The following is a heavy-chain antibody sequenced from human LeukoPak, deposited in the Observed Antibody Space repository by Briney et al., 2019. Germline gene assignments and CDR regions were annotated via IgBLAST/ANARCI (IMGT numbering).Heavy chain of an antibody. CDR3: ARDFAYCTNGVCYSVNAFDI. CDR2: IWYDGSNK. Sequence: PGRSLRLSCAASGFTFSSYGMHWVRQAPGKGLEWVAVIWYDGSNKYYADSVKGRFTISRDNSKNTLYLQMNSLRAEDTAVYYCARDFAYCTNGVCYSVNAFDIWGQGTMVTVSS. CDR1: GFTFSSYG. J-gene: IGHJ3*02. V-gene: IGHV3-33*01. D-gene: IGHD2-8*01.